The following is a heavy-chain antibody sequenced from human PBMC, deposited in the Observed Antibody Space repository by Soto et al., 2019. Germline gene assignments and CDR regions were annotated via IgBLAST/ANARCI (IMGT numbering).Heavy chain of an antibody. CDR2: ISSSGSTI. Sequence: QVQLVESGGGLVKPGGSLRLSCAASGFTFSDYYMSWIRQAPGKGLEWVSYISSSGSTIYYADSVKGRFTISRDNAKNYLYLQMNSLRAEDTAVYYCASSHRSGPEHDAFDIWGQGTMVTVSS. CDR3: ASSHRSGPEHDAFDI. CDR1: GFTFSDYY. V-gene: IGHV3-11*01. D-gene: IGHD3-3*01. J-gene: IGHJ3*02.